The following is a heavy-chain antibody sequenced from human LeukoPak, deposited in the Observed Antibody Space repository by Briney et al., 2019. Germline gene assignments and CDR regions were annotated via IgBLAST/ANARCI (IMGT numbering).Heavy chain of an antibody. J-gene: IGHJ4*02. Sequence: ASVKVSCKASGYTFTSYEITWVRQAPGQGLDWMGWITPYNGNTDYVQKFQGRVTMTADTSTSTAYMELRRLTSDDTAVYYCARLNNAANFLDYWGQGSLVTVSS. CDR2: ITPYNGNT. CDR1: GYTFTSYE. D-gene: IGHD1/OR15-1a*01. V-gene: IGHV1-18*01. CDR3: ARLNNAANFLDY.